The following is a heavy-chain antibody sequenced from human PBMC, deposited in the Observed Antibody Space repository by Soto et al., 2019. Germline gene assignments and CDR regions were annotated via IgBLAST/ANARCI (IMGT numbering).Heavy chain of an antibody. D-gene: IGHD3-22*01. CDR2: ISRSSSTI. CDR3: ARAYSRRVTMIVAYDY. CDR1: GFTFSSYS. Sequence: EVQLVESGGGLVQPGGSLRLSCAASGFTFSSYSMNWVRQAPGKGLEWVSYISRSSSTIYYADSAKGRFTISRDNAKNSLYLHMNRLRDEDTAVYYCARAYSRRVTMIVAYDYWGQGTLVTVSS. J-gene: IGHJ4*02. V-gene: IGHV3-48*02.